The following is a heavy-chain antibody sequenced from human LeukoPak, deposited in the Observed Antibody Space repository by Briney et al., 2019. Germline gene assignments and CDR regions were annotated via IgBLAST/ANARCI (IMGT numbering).Heavy chain of an antibody. CDR3: ARGPYSGYDSYYYGMDV. D-gene: IGHD5-12*01. J-gene: IGHJ6*02. V-gene: IGHV4-30-2*01. CDR2: ICHSGST. CDR1: GGSISSGGYS. Sequence: PAETLSLTCAVSGGSISSGGYSWSWIRQPPGKGLEWIVYICHSGSTYYNPSLKSRVTISVDRSKNQFSLKLSSVTAADTAVYYCARGPYSGYDSYYYGMDVWGQGTTVTVSS.